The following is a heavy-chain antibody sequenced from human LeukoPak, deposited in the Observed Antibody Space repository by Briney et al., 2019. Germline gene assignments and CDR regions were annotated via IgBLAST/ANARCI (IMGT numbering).Heavy chain of an antibody. J-gene: IGHJ4*02. Sequence: ASVKVSCKASGYTFTSYDINWVRQATGQGLEWMGWMNPNSCNTGYAQKFQGRVTMTRNTSISTAYMELSSPRSEDTAVYYCARVMYYDFWSGYYGIDYWGQGTLVTVSS. CDR2: MNPNSCNT. D-gene: IGHD3-3*01. V-gene: IGHV1-8*01. CDR1: GYTFTSYD. CDR3: ARVMYYDFWSGYYGIDY.